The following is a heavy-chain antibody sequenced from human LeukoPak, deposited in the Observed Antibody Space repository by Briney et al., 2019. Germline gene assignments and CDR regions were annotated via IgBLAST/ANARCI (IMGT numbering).Heavy chain of an antibody. CDR3: AKDLGNSFDY. Sequence: GGPLRLSCAASGFTFSSYGMHWVRQAPGKGLEWVAFIRYDGGDKYYADSVKGRFTISRDNSKNALYLQMNSLRAEDTAVYYCAKDLGNSFDYWGQGTLVTVSS. CDR2: IRYDGGDK. V-gene: IGHV3-30*02. CDR1: GFTFSSYG. J-gene: IGHJ4*02. D-gene: IGHD4-23*01.